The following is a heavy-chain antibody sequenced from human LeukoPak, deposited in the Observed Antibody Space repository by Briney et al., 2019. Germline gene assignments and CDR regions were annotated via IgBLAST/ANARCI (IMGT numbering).Heavy chain of an antibody. Sequence: GGSLRLSCGASGFSFISYWMHWVRQVPGKGLVWVSRINTDGRTTNYADSVKGRFTISRDNAKNTLYLQMNSLSAEDTAVYYCTRSLIGINDHWGQGTLVTVSS. D-gene: IGHD3-16*02. CDR1: GFSFISYW. CDR3: TRSLIGINDH. J-gene: IGHJ5*02. V-gene: IGHV3-74*01. CDR2: INTDGRTT.